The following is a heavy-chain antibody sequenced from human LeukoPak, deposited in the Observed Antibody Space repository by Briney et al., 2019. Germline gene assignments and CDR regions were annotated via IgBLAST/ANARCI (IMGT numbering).Heavy chain of an antibody. CDR3: ARDGSIAARGGWFDP. J-gene: IGHJ5*02. CDR1: GGSVSSGSYY. V-gene: IGHV4-61*01. D-gene: IGHD6-6*01. CDR2: IYYSGST. Sequence: TSSETLSLTCTVSGGSVSSGSYYWSWIRQPPGKGLEWIGYIYYSGSTNYNPSLKSRVTISVDTSKNQFSLKLSSVTAADTAVYYCARDGSIAARGGWFDPWGQGTLVTVSS.